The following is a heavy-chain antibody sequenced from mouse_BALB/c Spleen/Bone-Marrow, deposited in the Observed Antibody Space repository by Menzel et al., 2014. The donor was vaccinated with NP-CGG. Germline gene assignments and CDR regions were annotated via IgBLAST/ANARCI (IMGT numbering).Heavy chain of an antibody. CDR3: ARNYYYGSSWSAMDY. J-gene: IGHJ4*01. D-gene: IGHD1-1*01. Sequence: QVQLQQSGAELARPGASVKLSCKASGYTFTSYWMQWVKQRPGQGLEWIGAIYPGDGDTRNTQKFKGKATLTADKSSSTAYMQLSSLAPEDSAVYYCARNYYYGSSWSAMDYWGQGTSVTVSS. V-gene: IGHV1-87*01. CDR1: GYTFTSYW. CDR2: IYPGDGDT.